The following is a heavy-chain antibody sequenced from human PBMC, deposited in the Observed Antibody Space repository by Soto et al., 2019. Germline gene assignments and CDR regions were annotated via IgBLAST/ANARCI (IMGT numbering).Heavy chain of an antibody. J-gene: IGHJ4*02. V-gene: IGHV4-31*03. CDR1: GGSISSGGYY. D-gene: IGHD6-13*01. CDR2: IYYSGST. Sequence: TLSLTCTVSGGSISSGGYYWSWIRQHPGKGLEWIGYIYYSGSTYYNPSLKGRVTISVDTSKNQFSLKLSSVTAADTAVYYCARDRSSSWPYFDYWGQGTLVTVSS. CDR3: ARDRSSSWPYFDY.